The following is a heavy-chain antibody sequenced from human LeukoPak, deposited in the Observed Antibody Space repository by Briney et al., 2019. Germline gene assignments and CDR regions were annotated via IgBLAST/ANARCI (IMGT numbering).Heavy chain of an antibody. V-gene: IGHV4-59*02. CDR3: ASRKLGNDY. CDR2: IYHTGST. J-gene: IGHJ4*02. Sequence: SETLSLTCTISGGSVSDYYWSWIRQSPGKGLGWIGYIYHTGSTSYSPSLKSRVTISADTSQNQFSLKLSSVTAADTAVYYCASRKLGNDYWGQGTLVTVSS. D-gene: IGHD7-27*01. CDR1: GGSVSDYY.